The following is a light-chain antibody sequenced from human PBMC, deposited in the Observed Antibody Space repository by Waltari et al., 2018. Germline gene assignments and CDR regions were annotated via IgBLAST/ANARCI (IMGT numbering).Light chain of an antibody. CDR3: QSYDSSLV. V-gene: IGLV1-40*01. Sequence: QSVLTQPPSVSGAPGQGVTISCTGNRSNIGAGYDVHWYQQLPGTAPKLLIYGNSNRPSGVPDRFSGSKSGTSASLAITGLQAEDEADYYCQSYDSSLVFGGGTKLTVL. CDR2: GNS. J-gene: IGLJ2*01. CDR1: RSNIGAGYD.